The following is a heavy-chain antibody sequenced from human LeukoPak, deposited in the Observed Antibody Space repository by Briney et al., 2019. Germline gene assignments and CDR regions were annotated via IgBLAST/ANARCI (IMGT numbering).Heavy chain of an antibody. Sequence: SETLSLTCAVYGGSFSDYSWTWIRQAPGEGLEWIGEINHNGGTNHNPSLVSRVIMSVDTSKNQFSLKLSSMTAADTAVYYCASYSNSWYYFDYWGQGTLVTVSS. CDR1: GGSFSDYS. CDR2: INHNGGT. V-gene: IGHV4-34*01. J-gene: IGHJ4*02. CDR3: ASYSNSWYYFDY. D-gene: IGHD6-13*01.